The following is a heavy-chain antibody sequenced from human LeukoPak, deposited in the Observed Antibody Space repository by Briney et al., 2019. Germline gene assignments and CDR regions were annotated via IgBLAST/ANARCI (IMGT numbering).Heavy chain of an antibody. CDR3: ARVAMVRGVIQTVYFDY. J-gene: IGHJ4*02. V-gene: IGHV1-2*02. D-gene: IGHD3-10*01. Sequence: GASVKVSCKASGYTFTGYYMHWVRQVPGQGLEWMGWINPNSGGTNYAQKFQGRVTMTRDTSISTAYMELSRLRSDDTAVYYCARVAMVRGVIQTVYFDYWGQGTLVTVSS. CDR2: INPNSGGT. CDR1: GYTFTGYY.